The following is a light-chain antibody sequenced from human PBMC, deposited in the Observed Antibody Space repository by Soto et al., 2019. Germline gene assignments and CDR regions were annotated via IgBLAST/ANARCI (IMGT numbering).Light chain of an antibody. V-gene: IGLV2-8*01. CDR2: EVS. Sequence: QSALTQPPSASGSPGQSVTISCTGTSSDVGGYNYVSWYQQHPGKAPKLMIYEVSKRPSGVPDRFSGSKSGNTASLTVSGLQAEDEADYYCSSYAGSNKIDWVFGGGTKLTVL. CDR3: SSYAGSNKIDWV. CDR1: SSDVGGYNY. J-gene: IGLJ3*02.